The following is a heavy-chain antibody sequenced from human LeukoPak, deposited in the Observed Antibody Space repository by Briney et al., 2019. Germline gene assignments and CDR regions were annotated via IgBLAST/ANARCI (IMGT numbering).Heavy chain of an antibody. CDR2: ISGSGGST. Sequence: PGGSLRLSCAASGFTFSSYAMCWVRQAPGKGLGWVSAISGSGGSTYYADSVKGRFTISRDNSKNTLYLQMNSLRAEDTAVYYCAKLQDAYCGGDCYFDYWGQGTLVTVSS. J-gene: IGHJ4*02. V-gene: IGHV3-23*01. CDR1: GFTFSSYA. CDR3: AKLQDAYCGGDCYFDY. D-gene: IGHD2-21*02.